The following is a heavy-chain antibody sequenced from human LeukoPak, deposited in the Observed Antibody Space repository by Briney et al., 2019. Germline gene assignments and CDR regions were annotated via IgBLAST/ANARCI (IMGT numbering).Heavy chain of an antibody. CDR3: ARWGRPNFDY. Sequence: SETLSLTCTVSGGSISTYSWSWLRQPPGKGLEWLGYISDSGSTSYNPSLKTRIIISLDTSKNQFSLKLSSATAADTAVYYCARWGRPNFDYWGQGTLVTVSS. CDR2: ISDSGST. CDR1: GGSISTYS. J-gene: IGHJ4*02. V-gene: IGHV4-59*01. D-gene: IGHD7-27*01.